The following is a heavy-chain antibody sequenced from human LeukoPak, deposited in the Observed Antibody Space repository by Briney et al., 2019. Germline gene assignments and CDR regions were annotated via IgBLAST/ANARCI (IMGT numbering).Heavy chain of an antibody. J-gene: IGHJ4*02. Sequence: PGGSLRPSCVASQFTFSHYGMHWVRQAPGKGLEWVAVIWNDGSNQYYADSVKGRFTISRDNSQNTVYLQMNSLRAEDTAVYYCAKDAQRGFDYSNSLEYWGQGTLVTVSS. V-gene: IGHV3-33*06. CDR2: IWNDGSNQ. D-gene: IGHD4-11*01. CDR1: QFTFSHYG. CDR3: AKDAQRGFDYSNSLEY.